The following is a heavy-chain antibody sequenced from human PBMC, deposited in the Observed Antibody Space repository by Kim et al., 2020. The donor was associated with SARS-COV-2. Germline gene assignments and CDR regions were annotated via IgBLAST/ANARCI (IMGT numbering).Heavy chain of an antibody. CDR1: GYTFTSYD. V-gene: IGHV1-8*01. CDR2: MNPNSGDT. J-gene: IGHJ4*02. CDR3: ARGSVKVPAAAAS. Sequence: ASVKVSCKASGYTFTSYDINWVRQATGQGLEWMGSMNPNSGDTGFAQKFQGRLTMTRDTSISTAYMELSSLRSEDTAVYYCARGSVKVPAAAASWDPGTLLTVSS. D-gene: IGHD2-2*01.